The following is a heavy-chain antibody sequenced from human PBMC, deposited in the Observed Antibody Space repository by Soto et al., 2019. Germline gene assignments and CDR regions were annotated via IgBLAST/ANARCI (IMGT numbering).Heavy chain of an antibody. V-gene: IGHV2-5*01. CDR3: AHRRGSSSWKSRVDY. CDR1: GFSLNTRGVV. J-gene: IGHJ4*02. D-gene: IGHD6-13*01. Sequence: PTLVNPKQTLTKTCTSSGFSLNTRGVVVGWIRQPPGKALECLALIYWNDDKRYSPSLKSRLTITKDTSKNQVVLTMTNMDPVDTATEYGAHRRGSSSWKSRVDYWGQGTLVTVSS. CDR2: IYWNDDK.